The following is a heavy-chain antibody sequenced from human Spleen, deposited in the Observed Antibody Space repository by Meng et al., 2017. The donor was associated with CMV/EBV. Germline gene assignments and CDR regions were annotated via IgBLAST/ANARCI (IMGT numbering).Heavy chain of an antibody. CDR1: GFSFSSSG. D-gene: IGHD6-19*01. CDR2: IWYDGSNR. V-gene: IGHV3-33*03. CDR3: AKANGWFFDY. Sequence: GGSLRLSCAASGFSFSSSGMHWVRQAPGKGLEWVAVIWYDGSNRIYTDSVKGRFIVSRDNSQNTLFLQMNSLRAEDTAVYYCAKANGWFFDYWGQGTLVTVSS. J-gene: IGHJ4*02.